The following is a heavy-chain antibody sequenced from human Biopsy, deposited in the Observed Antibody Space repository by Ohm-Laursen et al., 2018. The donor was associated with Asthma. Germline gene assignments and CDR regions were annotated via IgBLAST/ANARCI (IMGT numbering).Heavy chain of an antibody. V-gene: IGHV4-59*01. Sequence: GTLSLTCTVSPGSINDYYWNWIRQFPGKGLEWIGYVHSSGSTRFNPSLKSRVTVSVDTSVDQASLKLSSVSAADTAIYYCARATSTWSQSGPHFFDHWGPGTLVTVSS. J-gene: IGHJ5*02. CDR2: VHSSGST. D-gene: IGHD6-13*01. CDR3: ARATSTWSQSGPHFFDH. CDR1: PGSINDYY.